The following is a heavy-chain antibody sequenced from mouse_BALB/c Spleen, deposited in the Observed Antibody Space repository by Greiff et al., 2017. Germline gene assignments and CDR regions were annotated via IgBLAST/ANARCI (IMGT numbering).Heavy chain of an antibody. CDR2: INPGSGGT. V-gene: IGHV1-54*01. CDR3: ARGSSYGAMDY. Sequence: VQLQQSGAELVRPGTSVKVSCKASGYAFTNYLIEWVKQRPGQGLEWIGVINPGSGGTNYNEKFKGKATLTADKSSSTAYMQLSSLTSDDSAVYFCARGSSYGAMDYWGQGTSVTVSS. D-gene: IGHD1-1*01. J-gene: IGHJ4*01. CDR1: GYAFTNYL.